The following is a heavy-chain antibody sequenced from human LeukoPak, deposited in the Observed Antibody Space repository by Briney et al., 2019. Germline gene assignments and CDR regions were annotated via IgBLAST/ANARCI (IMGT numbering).Heavy chain of an antibody. CDR3: ARWGGYCGGDCPALDY. CDR1: GFTFSVYG. D-gene: IGHD2-21*02. J-gene: IGHJ4*02. CDR2: IDNDVTTT. Sequence: PGGSLRLSCAASGFTFSVYGMHWVRQAPGKGLVWVSRIDNDVTTTSYADSVRGRFTISRDNAKSTLYLQMNSLRAEDTAVYYCARWGGYCGGDCPALDYWGQGTLVTVSS. V-gene: IGHV3-74*01.